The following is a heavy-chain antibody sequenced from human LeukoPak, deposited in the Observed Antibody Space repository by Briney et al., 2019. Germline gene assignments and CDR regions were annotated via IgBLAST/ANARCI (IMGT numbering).Heavy chain of an antibody. Sequence: GGSLLLSCDASGFDFSSYALSWVRQAPGKGLEWVSGIIGSGTNTYYADSVKGRFTISRDNSKHTMYLQMHSLRAEDTAVYFCAKDRDFLTGYYPYFDYWGQGNVATVFS. D-gene: IGHD3-9*01. CDR2: IIGSGTNT. V-gene: IGHV3-23*01. J-gene: IGHJ4*02. CDR3: AKDRDFLTGYYPYFDY. CDR1: GFDFSSYA.